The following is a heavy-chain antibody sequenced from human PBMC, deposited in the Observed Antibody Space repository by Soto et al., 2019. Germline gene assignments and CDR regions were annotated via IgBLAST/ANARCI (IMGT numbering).Heavy chain of an antibody. CDR1: GYTSADFG. CDR2: VSGNNGAS. CDR3: VRDQNYFRVNGNWFDS. D-gene: IGHD3-10*01. J-gene: IGHJ5*01. V-gene: IGHV1-18*04. Sequence: QVQLMQSGTEVKKPGASVTVSCKASGYTSADFGISWVRQAPGQGLEWMGWVSGNNGASNPAPKVQDRITMTLDTSTGVSYMALRSLRSDDTAIYYCVRDQNYFRVNGNWFDSWGQGTLVSVSS.